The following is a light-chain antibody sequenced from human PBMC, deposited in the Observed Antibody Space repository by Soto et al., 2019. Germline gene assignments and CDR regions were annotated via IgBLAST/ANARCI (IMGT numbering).Light chain of an antibody. J-gene: IGLJ1*01. Sequence: QSVLTQPPSVSAAPGQKVTISCSGSSSNIGNNYVSWYQQLPGTAPKLLIYDNNKRPSGIPDRFSGSKSGTSATLGITGLQTGDEAEYYCGTWDSSLSAGPDVFGTGTKLTVL. CDR1: SSNIGNNY. V-gene: IGLV1-51*01. CDR2: DNN. CDR3: GTWDSSLSAGPDV.